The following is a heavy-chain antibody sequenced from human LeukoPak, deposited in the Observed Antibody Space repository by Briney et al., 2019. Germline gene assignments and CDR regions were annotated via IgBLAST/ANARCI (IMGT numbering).Heavy chain of an antibody. Sequence: SVKVSCKASGGTFSSYAISWVRQAPGQGLEWMGGIIPIFGTANYAQKFQGRVTITADESTSTAYMELSSLRSGDTAVYYCARDYYDSSGYYYGGWFDPWGQGTLVTVSS. D-gene: IGHD3-22*01. J-gene: IGHJ5*02. CDR3: ARDYYDSSGYYYGGWFDP. CDR1: GGTFSSYA. CDR2: IIPIFGTA. V-gene: IGHV1-69*13.